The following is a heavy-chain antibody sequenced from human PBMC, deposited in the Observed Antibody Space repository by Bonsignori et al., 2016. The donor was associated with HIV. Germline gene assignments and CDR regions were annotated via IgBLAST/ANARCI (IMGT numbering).Heavy chain of an antibody. CDR2: INLSGST. Sequence: WIRQPPGKGLEWIGEINLSGSTSYNPSLKSRVTISVDTSKNQFSLKVNSVTAADTAVYYCARQTPMGIEGNYYFDYWGQGTLVTVSS. CDR3: ARQTPMGIEGNYYFDY. V-gene: IGHV4-34*01. D-gene: IGHD1-7*01. J-gene: IGHJ4*02.